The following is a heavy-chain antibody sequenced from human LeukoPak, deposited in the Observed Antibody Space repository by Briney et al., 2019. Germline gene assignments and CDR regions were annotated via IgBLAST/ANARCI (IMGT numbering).Heavy chain of an antibody. CDR1: GFTFSSYS. Sequence: PGGSLRLSCAASGFTFSSYSMHWVRQAPGKGLEWVAVISFDGSNKYYADSVKGRFTISRDNSKNTLYLQMSSLRAEDTAVYYCARRETGTTPGDYWGRGSL. CDR2: ISFDGSNK. V-gene: IGHV3-30*03. J-gene: IGHJ4*02. D-gene: IGHD1/OR15-1a*01. CDR3: ARRETGTTPGDY.